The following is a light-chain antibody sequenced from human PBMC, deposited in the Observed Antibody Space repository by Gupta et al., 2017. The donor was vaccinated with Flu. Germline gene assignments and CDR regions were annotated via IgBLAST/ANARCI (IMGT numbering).Light chain of an antibody. CDR2: KDS. CDR1: ALAKQY. V-gene: IGLV3-25*03. J-gene: IGLJ2*01. CDR3: QSADSSGTYEV. Sequence: GKTARITCTGDALAKQYAYWYQQKPVQAPVLVIYKDSERPSGIPERFSGSSSGTTVTLTISGVQAEDEADYYCQSADSSGTYEVFGGGTKLTVL.